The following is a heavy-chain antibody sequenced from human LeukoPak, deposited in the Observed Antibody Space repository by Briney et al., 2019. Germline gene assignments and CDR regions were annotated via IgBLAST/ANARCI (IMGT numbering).Heavy chain of an antibody. CDR2: ISYDGSNK. Sequence: GRSLRLSCAASGFTFSSYAMHWVRQAPGKGLEWVAVISYDGSNKYYVDSVKGRFTISRDNSKNTLYLQMNSLRAEDTAVYYCAREVQAMYAYWGQGTLVTVSS. V-gene: IGHV3-30-3*01. D-gene: IGHD1-1*01. J-gene: IGHJ4*02. CDR3: AREVQAMYAY. CDR1: GFTFSSYA.